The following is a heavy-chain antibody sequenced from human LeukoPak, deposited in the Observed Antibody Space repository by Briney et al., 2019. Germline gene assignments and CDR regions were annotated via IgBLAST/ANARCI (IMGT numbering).Heavy chain of an antibody. J-gene: IGHJ4*02. D-gene: IGHD1-1*01. CDR1: GFTFSDYD. Sequence: PGGSLRLSCAASGFTFSDYDMHWVRQATGKGLEWVSAIGTAGDTYYTGSVKGRFTISRENAKTSLYLQVNSLRAGDTAVYYCARVAKERVGGVYYFDYWGQGTLVTVSS. CDR3: ARVAKERVGGVYYFDY. CDR2: IGTAGDT. V-gene: IGHV3-13*01.